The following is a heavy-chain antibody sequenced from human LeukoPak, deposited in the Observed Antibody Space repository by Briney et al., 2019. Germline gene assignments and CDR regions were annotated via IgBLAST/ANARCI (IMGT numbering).Heavy chain of an antibody. CDR1: GGSISDYY. Sequence: SETLSLTCTVSGGSISDYYWSWIRQPAGKGLEWIGRMYTSGSTNYNPSLKSRVTMSVDPSKNQFSLTVTSVTAADTAVCYCARDTSGFPFGYWGQGILVTVSS. CDR2: MYTSGST. D-gene: IGHD5-12*01. J-gene: IGHJ4*02. CDR3: ARDTSGFPFGY. V-gene: IGHV4-4*07.